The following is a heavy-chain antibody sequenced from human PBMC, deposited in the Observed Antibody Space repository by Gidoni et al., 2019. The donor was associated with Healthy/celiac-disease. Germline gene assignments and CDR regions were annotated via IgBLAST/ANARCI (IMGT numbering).Heavy chain of an antibody. D-gene: IGHD5-18*01. J-gene: IGHJ3*02. CDR3: AKDIKGLRLLGAFDI. CDR2: ISWNSGSI. CDR1: GFTFDDYA. Sequence: EVQLVESGGGLVQPGRSLRLSCAAAGFTFDDYAMHWVRQAPGKGLEWVSWISWNSGSIGYADSVKGRFTISRDNAKNSLYLQMNSLRAEDTALYYCAKDIKGLRLLGAFDIWGQGTMVTVSS. V-gene: IGHV3-9*01.